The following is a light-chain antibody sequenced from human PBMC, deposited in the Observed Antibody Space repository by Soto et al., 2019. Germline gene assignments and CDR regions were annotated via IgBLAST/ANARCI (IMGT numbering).Light chain of an antibody. Sequence: QSVLTQPPSASGTPGQRVTISCSGDRSNIGTNPVAWYQQLPGTAPKPLINNDKHRPSGVPDRFSGSRSGASASLAISGLQSEDEADYFCGAWDSSLNGYVFGTGTKLTVL. V-gene: IGLV1-44*01. CDR1: RSNIGTNP. CDR3: GAWDSSLNGYV. CDR2: NDK. J-gene: IGLJ1*01.